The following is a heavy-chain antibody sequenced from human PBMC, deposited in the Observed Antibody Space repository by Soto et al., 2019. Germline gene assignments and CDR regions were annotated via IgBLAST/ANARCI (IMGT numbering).Heavy chain of an antibody. CDR1: GYTFTNFG. CDR3: ARGGTAIDY. J-gene: IGHJ4*02. Sequence: QVQLVQSGAEVKKPGASVKVSCKASGYTFTNFGISWVRQAPGQGLEWMGWISAYNGNTHYAQTFQGRVTMTTDTSTCTAYRELRSLRSDDTAVYYGARGGTAIDYWGQGTLVTVSS. CDR2: ISAYNGNT. D-gene: IGHD2-21*02. V-gene: IGHV1-18*01.